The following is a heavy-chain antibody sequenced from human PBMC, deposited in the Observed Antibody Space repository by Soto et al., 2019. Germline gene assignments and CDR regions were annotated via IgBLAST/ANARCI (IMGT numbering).Heavy chain of an antibody. J-gene: IGHJ6*03. CDR1: GYSFTNYG. CDR3: ARDRGVAPPVAGNTHYYYYMDV. D-gene: IGHD6-19*01. V-gene: IGHV1-18*01. Sequence: QDQLVQSGAEVKKPGASVTVSCKASGYSFTNYGITWVRQAPGQGLEWMGWISGFNGNTHYAQKLQGRVTLTTDASTNTAYMELRSLRSDDTVVYYCARDRGVAPPVAGNTHYYYYMDVWGKGTTVTVSS. CDR2: ISGFNGNT.